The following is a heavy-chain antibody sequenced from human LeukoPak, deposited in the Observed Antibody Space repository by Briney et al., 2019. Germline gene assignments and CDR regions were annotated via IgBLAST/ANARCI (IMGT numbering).Heavy chain of an antibody. D-gene: IGHD3-10*01. Sequence: PSETLSLTCAVSGGSISSSNWWSWVRQPPGKGLEWIGEIYHSGSTNYNPSLKSRVTISVDKSKNRFSLKLSSVTAADTAVYYCARDGLMVRGVPVPFDYWGQGTLVTVSS. CDR3: ARDGLMVRGVPVPFDY. J-gene: IGHJ4*02. CDR2: IYHSGST. CDR1: GGSISSSNW. V-gene: IGHV4-4*02.